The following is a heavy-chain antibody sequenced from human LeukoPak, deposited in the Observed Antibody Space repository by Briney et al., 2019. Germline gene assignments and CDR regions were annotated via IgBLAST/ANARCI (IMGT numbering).Heavy chain of an antibody. CDR3: AVFRITIFDGNFAY. CDR1: GGSISSSSYY. D-gene: IGHD3-3*01. J-gene: IGHJ4*02. CDR2: IYYSGST. Sequence: PSETLSLTCTVSGGSISSSSYYWGWIRQPPGKGLEWIGSIYYSGSTYYNPSLKSRVTISVDTSKNQFSLKLSSVTAANRAVYYWAVFRITIFDGNFAYGGKGTLVTSS. V-gene: IGHV4-39*07.